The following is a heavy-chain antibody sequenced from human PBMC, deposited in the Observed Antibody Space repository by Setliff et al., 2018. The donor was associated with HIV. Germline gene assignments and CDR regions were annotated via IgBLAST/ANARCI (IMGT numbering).Heavy chain of an antibody. J-gene: IGHJ4*02. CDR1: GFTFSNSA. V-gene: IGHV3-73*01. CDR3: TRQDNWNAIDS. Sequence: GGSLRLSCAASGFTFSNSAMHWVRQASGKGLEWVGRIRSKANSYATAYAASVKGRFIISREDSKNMAYLQMNSLKTEDTAVYYCTRQDNWNAIDSWGQGTLVTVSS. D-gene: IGHD1-1*01. CDR2: IRSKANSYAT.